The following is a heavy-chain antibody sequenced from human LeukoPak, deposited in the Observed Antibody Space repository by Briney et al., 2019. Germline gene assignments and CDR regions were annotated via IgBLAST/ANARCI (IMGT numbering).Heavy chain of an antibody. CDR3: ARGYPGLHYFDY. CDR2: IGIAGDT. J-gene: IGHJ4*02. V-gene: IGHV3-13*01. Sequence: PGGSLSLFCAASGFTFSSYDMHWVRQATGKGLEWVSAIGIAGDTYYPGSVKGRFTISRENAKNALYLQMNSLGGGDTAVYYCARGYPGLHYFDYWGQGTLVTVSS. D-gene: IGHD2-15*01. CDR1: GFTFSSYD.